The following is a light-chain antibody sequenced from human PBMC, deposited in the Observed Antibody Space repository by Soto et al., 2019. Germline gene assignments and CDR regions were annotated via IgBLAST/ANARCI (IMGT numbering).Light chain of an antibody. CDR2: LGS. Sequence: DLVMTQSPLSLPVTPGEPASISCRSSQSLLHSNGYNYLDWYLQKPGQSPQLLIYLGSNRASGVPDRFSGSGSGTDFTLKISRVEAEDVGVYYCMQPFQTPFTFGQGTKLEIK. CDR3: MQPFQTPFT. J-gene: IGKJ2*01. CDR1: QSLLHSNGYNY. V-gene: IGKV2-28*01.